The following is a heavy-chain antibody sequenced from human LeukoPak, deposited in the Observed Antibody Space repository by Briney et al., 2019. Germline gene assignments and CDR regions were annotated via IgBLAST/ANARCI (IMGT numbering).Heavy chain of an antibody. J-gene: IGHJ4*02. V-gene: IGHV1-18*01. D-gene: IGHD5-18*01. CDR3: ARSRDTAMVISPALSY. CDR2: ISAYNGNT. CDR1: GYTFTSYG. Sequence: ASVKVSCKASGYTFTSYGISWVRQAPGQGLEWMGWISAYNGNTNYAQKLQGRVTITTDESTSTAYMELSSLRSEDTAVYYCARSRDTAMVISPALSYWGQGTLVTVSS.